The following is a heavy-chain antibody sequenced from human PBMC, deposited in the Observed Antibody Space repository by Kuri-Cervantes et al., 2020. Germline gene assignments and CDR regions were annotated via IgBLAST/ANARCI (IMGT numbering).Heavy chain of an antibody. J-gene: IGHJ4*02. CDR2: MSAYNGDT. CDR3: ARVGVGATSDY. D-gene: IGHD1-26*01. V-gene: IGHV1-18*04. Sequence: ASVKVSCKASGYTFTYRYLHWVRQAPGQGLEWMGWMSAYNGDTNYAQKLQGRVTMTTDTSTSTAYMELRSLRSDDTAVYYCARVGVGATSDYWGQGTLVTVSS. CDR1: GYTFTYRY.